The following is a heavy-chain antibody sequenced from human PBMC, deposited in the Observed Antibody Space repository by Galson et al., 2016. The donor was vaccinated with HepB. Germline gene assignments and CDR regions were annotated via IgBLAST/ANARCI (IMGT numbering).Heavy chain of an antibody. CDR3: ARDKRDYASSSALSSGMDV. CDR1: GFTVSSNY. CDR2: IYSNGRT. J-gene: IGHJ6*04. D-gene: IGHD6-6*01. V-gene: IGHV3-53*01. Sequence: SLRLSCAASGFTVSSNYMNWVRQAPGKGLEWVSIIYSNGRTYYADSVTGRFTVSRYNSKNTLYLQMNSLRAEDTAVYFCARDKRDYASSSALSSGMDVWGKGTTVAVSS.